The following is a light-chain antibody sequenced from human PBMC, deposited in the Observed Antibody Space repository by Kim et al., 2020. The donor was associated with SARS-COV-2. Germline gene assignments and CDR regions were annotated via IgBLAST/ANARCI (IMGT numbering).Light chain of an antibody. CDR2: QDS. V-gene: IGLV3-1*01. CDR3: QAWDSSHVV. J-gene: IGLJ2*01. CDR1: KLGDKY. Sequence: SYELTQPPSVSVSPGQTVSITCSGDKLGDKYACWYQQKPGQSHVLVIYQDSKRPSGIPERFSGSNSGNTATLTISGTQAMDEADYYCQAWDSSHVVFGGGTQLTVL.